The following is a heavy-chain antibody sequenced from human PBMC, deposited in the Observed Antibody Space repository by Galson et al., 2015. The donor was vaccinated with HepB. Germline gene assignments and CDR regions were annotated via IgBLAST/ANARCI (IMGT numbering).Heavy chain of an antibody. CDR2: IYPGDSDT. CDR3: ASGGGDEDGSGSYCDY. CDR1: GSSYTNYW. D-gene: IGHD3-10*01. V-gene: IGHV5-51*01. Sequence: QSGAEVKRPGESLKISCKGSGSSYTNYWIGWVRQMPGKGLEWMGIIYPGDSDTRYSPSFQGQVTISADKSISTAYLQWSSLKASDTAMYYCASGGGDEDGSGSYCDYWGQGTLVTVSS. J-gene: IGHJ4*02.